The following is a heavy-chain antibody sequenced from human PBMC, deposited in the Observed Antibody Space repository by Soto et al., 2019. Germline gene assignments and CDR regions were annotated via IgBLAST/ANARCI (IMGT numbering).Heavy chain of an antibody. Sequence: SETLSLTCTVSGGSISSGDYYWSWIRQPPGKGLEWIGYIYYSGSTYYNPSLKSRVTISVDTSKNQFSRKLSSVTAADTAVYYCARNYGPGYTFDYWGQGTLVTVSS. D-gene: IGHD3-10*01. CDR3: ARNYGPGYTFDY. V-gene: IGHV4-30-4*01. J-gene: IGHJ4*02. CDR1: GGSISSGDYY. CDR2: IYYSGST.